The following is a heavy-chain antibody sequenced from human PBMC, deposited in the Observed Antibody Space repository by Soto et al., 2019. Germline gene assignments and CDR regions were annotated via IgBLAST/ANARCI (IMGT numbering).Heavy chain of an antibody. CDR3: ARHSSSSFDP. D-gene: IGHD6-6*01. J-gene: IGHJ5*02. CDR1: GFIVSSNY. CDR2: MYSGGST. Sequence: GGSLRLSCAASGFIVSSNYMSWVRQAPGKGLEWVAAMYSGGSTSYTDSVRGRFTISRDNSKNTLHLQMNSLRADDTAVYYCARHSSSSFDPWGQGTLVTVSS. V-gene: IGHV3-53*01.